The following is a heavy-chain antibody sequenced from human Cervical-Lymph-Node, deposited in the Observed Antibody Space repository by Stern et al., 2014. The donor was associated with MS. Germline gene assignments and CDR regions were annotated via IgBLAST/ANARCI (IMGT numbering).Heavy chain of an antibody. V-gene: IGHV4-4*02. CDR1: GDSISGSTDW. D-gene: IGHD2-21*01. CDR3: ARVKWYFDL. J-gene: IGHJ2*01. Sequence: DQLVESGPGLVRPSGTLSLTCGVSGDSISGSTDWWGLVRQPPGKGLEWIGEVHHRWTTNYNPSLNRRVPISSDTANTQFSLTLNSVTAADTAVYYCARVKWYFDLWGRGTLVTVSS. CDR2: VHHRWTT.